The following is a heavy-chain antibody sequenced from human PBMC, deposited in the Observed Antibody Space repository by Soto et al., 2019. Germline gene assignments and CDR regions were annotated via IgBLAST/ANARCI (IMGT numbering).Heavy chain of an antibody. J-gene: IGHJ6*03. D-gene: IGHD2-2*01. V-gene: IGHV1-69*08. CDR2: IIPILGIA. Sequence: QVQLVQSGAEVKKPGSSVKVSCKASGGTFSSYTISWVRQAPGQGLEWMGRIIPILGIAIYAQKFQGRVTITADKSTSTAYMELSSLRSEDTAVYYCAREVVPAAMPYYYYYMDVWGKGTTVTVSS. CDR3: AREVVPAAMPYYYYYMDV. CDR1: GGTFSSYT.